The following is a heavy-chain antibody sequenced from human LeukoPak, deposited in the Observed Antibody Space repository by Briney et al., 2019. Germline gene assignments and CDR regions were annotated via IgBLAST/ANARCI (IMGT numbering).Heavy chain of an antibody. D-gene: IGHD1-1*01. CDR2: FEPEEGAHGET. V-gene: IGHV1-24*01. CDR3: ATDRLEIYALHI. CDR1: GYSLSDLS. J-gene: IGHJ3*02. Sequence: ASVRVSCRVSGYSLSDLSIHWVRHVAAKGLEWMGGFEPEEGAHGETIFAQKFEDRLTLTEDTSAGTAYMELVRLTSEDTAVYYCATDRLEIYALHIWGQGTAVTVSS.